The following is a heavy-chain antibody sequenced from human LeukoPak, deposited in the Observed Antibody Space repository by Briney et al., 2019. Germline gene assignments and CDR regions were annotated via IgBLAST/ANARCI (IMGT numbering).Heavy chain of an antibody. CDR2: IYTSGTT. CDR1: GGSMTVGSISTYC. CDR3: ARGAPSDY. J-gene: IGHJ4*02. V-gene: IGHV4-4*07. Sequence: PSETLSLTCTVSGGSMTVGSISTYCWSWVRQAAGKGLEWIGRIYTSGTTNYNPSLKSRVTMSIDTSKNQFSLKLNSVTAADTAVYYCARGAPSDYWGQGTLVTVSS.